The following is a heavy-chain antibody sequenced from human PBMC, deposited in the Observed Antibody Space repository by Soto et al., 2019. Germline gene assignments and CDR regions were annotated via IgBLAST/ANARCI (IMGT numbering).Heavy chain of an antibody. D-gene: IGHD3-16*02. CDR2: ISTYSGDP. CDR1: GYSFTSNA. V-gene: IGHV1-18*04. J-gene: IGHJ4*02. Sequence: GASVKVSCKTSGYSFTSNAITWVRQAPGQGLEWMGWISTYSGDPNYAQKFQGRVTMTTDASTNTAYMELRNLRSDDTAVYYCARGWGSYQARWGEAVFVCGGQGTLVTVS. CDR3: ARGWGSYQARWGEAVFVC.